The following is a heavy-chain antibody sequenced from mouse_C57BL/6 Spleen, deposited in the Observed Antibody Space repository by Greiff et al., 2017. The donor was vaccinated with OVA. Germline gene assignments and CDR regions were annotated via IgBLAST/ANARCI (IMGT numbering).Heavy chain of an antibody. CDR3: ARGDGYDGYAMDY. CDR2: IDPNSGGT. CDR1: GYTFTSYW. V-gene: IGHV1-72*01. J-gene: IGHJ4*01. Sequence: QVQLKQPGAELVKPGASVKLSCKASGYTFTSYWMHWVKQRPGRGLEWIGRIDPNSGGTKYNEKFKSKATLTVDKPSSTAYMQLSSLTSEDSAVYYCARGDGYDGYAMDYWGQGTSVTVSS. D-gene: IGHD2-2*01.